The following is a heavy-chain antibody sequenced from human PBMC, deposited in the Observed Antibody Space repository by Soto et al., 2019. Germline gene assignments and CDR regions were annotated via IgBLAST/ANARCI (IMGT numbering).Heavy chain of an antibody. D-gene: IGHD3-10*01. V-gene: IGHV3-33*01. CDR3: WAGSGSYESYYYYGMDV. CDR1: GFTFSSYG. Sequence: QVQLVESGGGVVQPGRSLRLSCAASGFTFSSYGMHWVRQAPGKGLEWVAVIWYDGSNKYYADSVKGRFTISRDNSKNTLYLQMNSLRAEDTAVYYCWAGSGSYESYYYYGMDVWGQGTTVTVSS. CDR2: IWYDGSNK. J-gene: IGHJ6*02.